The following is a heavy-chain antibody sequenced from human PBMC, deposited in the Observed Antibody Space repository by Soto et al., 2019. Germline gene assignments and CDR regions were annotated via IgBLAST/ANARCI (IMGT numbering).Heavy chain of an antibody. V-gene: IGHV1-18*01. CDR1: GGTFSSYA. CDR3: ARVTSRKGSSSPERIKKPDY. CDR2: ISAYNGNT. Sequence: GASVKVSCKASGGTFSSYAISWARQAPGQGLEWMGWISAYNGNTNYAQKLQGRVTMTTDTSTSTAYMELRSLRSDDTAVYYCARVTSRKGSSSPERIKKPDYWGQGTLVTVSS. J-gene: IGHJ4*02. D-gene: IGHD6-6*01.